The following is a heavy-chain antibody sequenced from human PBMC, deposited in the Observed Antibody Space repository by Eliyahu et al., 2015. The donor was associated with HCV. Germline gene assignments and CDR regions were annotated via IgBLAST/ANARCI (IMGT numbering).Heavy chain of an antibody. CDR3: AKDVFTSQHGGFDY. V-gene: IGHV3-30*18. CDR1: GFTXSSYG. Sequence: QVQLVESGGGVVXPGRXXXLSCAAXGFTXSSYGMHWVRQAPGKGLEWVAVTSYDGXNKYYADSVKGRFTISRDNSKNTLYLQMNSLRAEDTAVYYCAKDVFTSQHGGFDYWGQGTLVTVSS. CDR2: TSYDGXNK. J-gene: IGHJ4*02. D-gene: IGHD3-16*01.